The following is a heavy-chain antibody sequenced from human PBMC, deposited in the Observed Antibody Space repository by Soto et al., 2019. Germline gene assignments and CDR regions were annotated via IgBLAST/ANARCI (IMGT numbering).Heavy chain of an antibody. CDR1: GFTFLNFD. CDR3: ARENYDVSGYFLDY. D-gene: IGHD3-22*01. Sequence: PGGSLRRSCSASGFTFLNFDMSWVRHSLGKGLYWVSYISSTSSHIYYADSVKGRFTISRDNAKNSLYLQMNSLRAEDTAVYFCARENYDVSGYFLDYWGQGTPVTVSS. J-gene: IGHJ4*02. V-gene: IGHV3-21*05. CDR2: ISSTSSHI.